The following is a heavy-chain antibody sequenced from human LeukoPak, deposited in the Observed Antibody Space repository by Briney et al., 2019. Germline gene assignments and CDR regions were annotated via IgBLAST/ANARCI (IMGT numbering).Heavy chain of an antibody. Sequence: GGSLRLSCAASGFTFSSYGMSWVRQAPGKGLEWVSAISGSGGSTYYADSVKGRFTVSRDNSKNTLYLQMNSLRAEDTAVYYCAYSSSWYAKFDYWGQGTLVTVSS. D-gene: IGHD6-13*01. J-gene: IGHJ4*02. CDR3: AYSSSWYAKFDY. CDR1: GFTFSSYG. V-gene: IGHV3-23*01. CDR2: ISGSGGST.